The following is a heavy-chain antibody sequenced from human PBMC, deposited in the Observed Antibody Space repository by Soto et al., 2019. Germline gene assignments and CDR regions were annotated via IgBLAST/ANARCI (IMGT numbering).Heavy chain of an antibody. J-gene: IGHJ4*02. CDR2: ISSGGATT. D-gene: IGHD6-6*01. V-gene: IGHV3-23*01. CDR1: GFTFSSYA. CDR3: AKDRRAYSSSSDY. Sequence: PGGSLRLSCAASGFTFSSYAMSWVRHAPGKGLEWVSGISSGGATTVYADSVRGRLTISRDNSKSTLYLQMNSLRAEDTALYYCAKDRRAYSSSSDYWGQGTLVTVSS.